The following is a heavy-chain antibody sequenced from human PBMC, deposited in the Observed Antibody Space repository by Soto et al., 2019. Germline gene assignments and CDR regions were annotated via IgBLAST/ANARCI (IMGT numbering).Heavy chain of an antibody. Sequence: GGSLRLSCAASGFTFSTYTMNWVRQAPGKGLEWVSALGGGGDTHYAESVKGRFTISRDYSKNILLLQMNSLRDEDSAIYYCTKDRHPDGIWTFDFWGQGTLVTVSS. CDR2: LGGGGDT. V-gene: IGHV3-23*01. D-gene: IGHD3-9*01. CDR1: GFTFSTYT. CDR3: TKDRHPDGIWTFDF. J-gene: IGHJ4*02.